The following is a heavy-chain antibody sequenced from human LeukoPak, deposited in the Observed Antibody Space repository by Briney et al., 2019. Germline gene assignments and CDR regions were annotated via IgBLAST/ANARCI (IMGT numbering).Heavy chain of an antibody. CDR1: GFTLRTYA. CDR2: ISYDGSTE. D-gene: IGHD6-19*01. J-gene: IGHJ4*02. Sequence: PGGSLRLSCAASGFTLRTYAMHWVRQAPGKGLEWVAVISYDGSTEYYADSVKGRFTITRDNSKNTLYLQMNSLRPEDTAVYYRVRGEDSSGWSDLDYWGQGTLVTVSS. CDR3: VRGEDSSGWSDLDY. V-gene: IGHV3-30-3*01.